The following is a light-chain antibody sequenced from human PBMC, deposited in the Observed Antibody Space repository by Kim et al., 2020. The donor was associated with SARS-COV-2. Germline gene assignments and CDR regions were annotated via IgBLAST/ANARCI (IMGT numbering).Light chain of an antibody. CDR3: KQYTSYPLT. CDR1: QSVDTW. J-gene: IGKJ4*01. CDR2: KAS. Sequence: ASLGDSLTITCRASQSVDTWAASNQQKAEKAPTLLIYKASTLESGVQSRSSGSGSGTALTLTISSLQPDDLATSYCKQYTSYPLTLGGGTKV. V-gene: IGKV1-5*03.